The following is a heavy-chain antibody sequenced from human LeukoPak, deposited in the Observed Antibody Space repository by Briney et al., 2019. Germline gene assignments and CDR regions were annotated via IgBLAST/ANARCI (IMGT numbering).Heavy chain of an antibody. CDR3: ARGVAAISLPLDY. CDR2: IYSGGST. Sequence: GGSLRLSCAASGFTVSSNYMSWVRQAPGKGLEWVSVIYSGGSTYYADSVKGRFTISRDNSKNTLYLQMNSLRAEDTAVYYCARGVAAISLPLDYWGQGTLVTVSS. V-gene: IGHV3-66*01. D-gene: IGHD2-15*01. CDR1: GFTVSSNY. J-gene: IGHJ4*02.